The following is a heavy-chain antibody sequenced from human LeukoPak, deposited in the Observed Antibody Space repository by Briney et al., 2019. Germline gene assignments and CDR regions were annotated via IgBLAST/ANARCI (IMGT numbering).Heavy chain of an antibody. Sequence: GGSRRLSCAASGFTFSTYAMSWVRQAPGKGLEWVSALSPSGGITYYEDSVKGRFTISRDNSKNTLYLQMNSLSAEDTAVYYCAKGVNYFVLEYWGQGTLVTISS. CDR3: AKGVNYFVLEY. CDR2: LSPSGGIT. D-gene: IGHD3-10*02. V-gene: IGHV3-23*01. J-gene: IGHJ4*02. CDR1: GFTFSTYA.